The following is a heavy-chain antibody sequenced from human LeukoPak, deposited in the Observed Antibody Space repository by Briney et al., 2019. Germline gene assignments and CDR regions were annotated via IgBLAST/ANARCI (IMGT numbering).Heavy chain of an antibody. Sequence: GGSLRLSCAASGFTFSSYIINWVRQAPGQGLEWVSSIITSSSNTYYADTLKDRVTISRDKAKNSLYLQMNSLRAEDTAVYYCARDIVATSGDAFDIWGQGTMVTVSS. V-gene: IGHV3-21*01. CDR1: GFTFSSYI. J-gene: IGHJ3*02. CDR3: ARDIVATSGDAFDI. CDR2: IITSSSNT. D-gene: IGHD5-12*01.